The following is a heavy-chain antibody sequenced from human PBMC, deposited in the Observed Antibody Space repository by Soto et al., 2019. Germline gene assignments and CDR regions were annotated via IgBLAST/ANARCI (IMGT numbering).Heavy chain of an antibody. J-gene: IGHJ5*02. V-gene: IGHV4-34*01. CDR3: ARARIVVVPAARYNWFDP. CDR1: GGSFSGYY. CDR2: INHSGST. Sequence: QVQLQQWGAGLLKPSETLSLTCAVYGGSFSGYYWSWIRQPPGKGLEWIGEINHSGSTNYNPSLKRRVTIAVDTSKIQFSLKLSSVTAADTAVYYCARARIVVVPAARYNWFDPWGQGTLVTVSS. D-gene: IGHD2-2*01.